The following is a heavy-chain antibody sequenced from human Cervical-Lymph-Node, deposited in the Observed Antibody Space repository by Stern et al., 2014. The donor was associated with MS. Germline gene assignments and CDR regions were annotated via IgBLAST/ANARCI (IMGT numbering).Heavy chain of an antibody. V-gene: IGHV3-30*18. Sequence: QDQLVQSGGGVVQPGTSLRLSCVASGFSFSDYGIHWVRQAPGKALEWVAVISYDGTHKYYADSLKGRVTISRDNSRNTLYLQMNSLRSDDTAVYYCAKDLGGNAFDYWGRGTLVTVSS. J-gene: IGHJ4*02. CDR2: ISYDGTHK. D-gene: IGHD4-23*01. CDR1: GFSFSDYG. CDR3: AKDLGGNAFDY.